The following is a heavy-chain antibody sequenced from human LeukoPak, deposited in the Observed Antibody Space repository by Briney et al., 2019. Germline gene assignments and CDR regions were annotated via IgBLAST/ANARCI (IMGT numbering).Heavy chain of an antibody. J-gene: IGHJ4*02. D-gene: IGHD2/OR15-2a*01. CDR1: GFTFSSYG. Sequence: PGRSLRLSCAASGFTFSSYGMHWVRQAPGKGLEWVAVISYDGSNKYYADSVKGRFTISRDNSKNTLYLQMNSLRAEDTAVYYCAREDDPFYPSAFDYWGQGTLVTVSS. CDR2: ISYDGSNK. CDR3: AREDDPFYPSAFDY. V-gene: IGHV3-30*03.